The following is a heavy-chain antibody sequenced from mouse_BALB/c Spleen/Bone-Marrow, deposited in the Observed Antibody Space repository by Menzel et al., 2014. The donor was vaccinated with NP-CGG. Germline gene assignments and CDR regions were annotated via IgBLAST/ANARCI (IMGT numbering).Heavy chain of an antibody. Sequence: EVKLMESGPSLVKPSQTLSLTCSVTGDSITSGYWNWIRKFPGNKLEYMGYISYSDSTYYNPSLKSRISTTRDTSKNQYYLQLNSVTTEDTATYYCARGYGNYRAWFAYWGQGTLVTVSA. J-gene: IGHJ3*01. CDR2: ISYSDST. D-gene: IGHD2-1*01. V-gene: IGHV3-8*02. CDR1: GDSITSGY. CDR3: ARGYGNYRAWFAY.